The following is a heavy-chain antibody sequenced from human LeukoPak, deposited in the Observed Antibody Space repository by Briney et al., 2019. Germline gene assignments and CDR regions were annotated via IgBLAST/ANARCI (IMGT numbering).Heavy chain of an antibody. CDR2: ISSSSSYI. J-gene: IGHJ4*02. V-gene: IGHV3-21*01. D-gene: IGHD5-24*01. Sequence: GGPLRLSCAASGFTFSSYSTNWVRKAPGKGREWVSSISSSSSYIYYADSVKGRFTISRDNAKNSLYLQMNSLRAEDTAVYYCARVKGGDGYNSDDYWGQGTLVTVSS. CDR3: ARVKGGDGYNSDDY. CDR1: GFTFSSYS.